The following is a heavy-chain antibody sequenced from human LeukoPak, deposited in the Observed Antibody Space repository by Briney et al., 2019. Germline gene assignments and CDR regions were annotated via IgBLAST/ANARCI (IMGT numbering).Heavy chain of an antibody. J-gene: IGHJ4*02. Sequence: ASVKVSCKASGYTFTSYGISWVRQAPGQGLEWMGWISAYNGKTNYAQKLQGRVTMTTDTSTSTAYMELRSLRSDDTAVYYCAREYGTAMAPLYYFDYWGQGTLVAVSS. V-gene: IGHV1-18*04. CDR2: ISAYNGKT. CDR1: GYTFTSYG. D-gene: IGHD5-18*01. CDR3: AREYGTAMAPLYYFDY.